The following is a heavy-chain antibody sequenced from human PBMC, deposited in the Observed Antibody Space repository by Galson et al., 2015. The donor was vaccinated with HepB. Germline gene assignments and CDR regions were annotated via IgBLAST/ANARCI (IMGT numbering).Heavy chain of an antibody. J-gene: IGHJ4*02. CDR3: ARVPPYGVVPEDY. CDR2: ISAYNGNT. D-gene: IGHD2-2*01. CDR1: GYTFTNYA. Sequence: SVKVSCKASGYTFTNYAINWVRQAPGQGLEWMGWISAYNGNTNYAQNLQGRVTMTTDTSTSTAYMELRSLRSDDTAVYFCARVPPYGVVPEDYWGQGTLVTVSS. V-gene: IGHV1-18*04.